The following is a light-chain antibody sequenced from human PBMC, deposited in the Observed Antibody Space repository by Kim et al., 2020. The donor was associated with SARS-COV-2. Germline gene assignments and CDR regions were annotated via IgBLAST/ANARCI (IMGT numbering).Light chain of an antibody. CDR1: RSDGVGLNL. CDR3: CSYAGSSTFWV. Sequence: SMPLSCAGTRSDGVGLNLVTRYQQLPGKGPKIMIYEVSERPSGVSKRLSGSKSGNTASLTISGLQAENEADYYCCSYAGSSTFWVFGGGTQLTVL. CDR2: EVS. J-gene: IGLJ3*02. V-gene: IGLV2-23*02.